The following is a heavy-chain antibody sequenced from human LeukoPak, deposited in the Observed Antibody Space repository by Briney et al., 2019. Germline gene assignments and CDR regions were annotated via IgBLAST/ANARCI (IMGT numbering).Heavy chain of an antibody. V-gene: IGHV1-46*01. D-gene: IGHD6-6*01. CDR3: ARVWEYSSSRGELLFDY. CDR1: GYTFTSYY. Sequence: ASVKVSCKASGYTFTSYYMHWVRRAPGQGLEWMGIINPSGGSTSYAQKFQGRVTMTRDTSTSTVYMELSSLRSEDTAVYYCARVWEYSSSRGELLFDYWGQGTLVTVSS. CDR2: INPSGGST. J-gene: IGHJ4*02.